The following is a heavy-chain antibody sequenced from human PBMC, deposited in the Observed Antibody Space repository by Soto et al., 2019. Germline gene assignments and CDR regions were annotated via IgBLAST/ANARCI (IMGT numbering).Heavy chain of an antibody. V-gene: IGHV3-23*01. CDR1: GFTFSSYA. CDR2: ISGSGDST. CDR3: AKILAHSSGYYGYFDY. Sequence: GGSLRLSCAASGFTFSSYAMSWVRQAPGKGLEWVSAISGSGDSTYYADSVKGRFTISRDNSKNTLYLQMNSLRAEDTAVYYCAKILAHSSGYYGYFDYWGQGTLVTVSS. J-gene: IGHJ4*02. D-gene: IGHD3-22*01.